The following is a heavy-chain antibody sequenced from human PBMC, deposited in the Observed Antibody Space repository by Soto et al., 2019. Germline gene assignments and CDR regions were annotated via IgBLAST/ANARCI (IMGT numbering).Heavy chain of an antibody. CDR3: ARDLGIVVVPAAIGNWFDP. Sequence: SVKVSCKASGGTFSSYAISWLRQAPGQGLEWMGGIIPIFGTANYAQKFQGRVTITADESTSTAYMELSSLRPEDTAVYYCARDLGIVVVPAAIGNWFDPWGQGTLVTVSS. CDR2: IIPIFGTA. D-gene: IGHD2-2*01. V-gene: IGHV1-69*13. CDR1: GGTFSSYA. J-gene: IGHJ5*02.